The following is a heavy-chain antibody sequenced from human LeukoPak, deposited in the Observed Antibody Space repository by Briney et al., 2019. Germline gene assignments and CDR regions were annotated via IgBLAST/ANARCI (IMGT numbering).Heavy chain of an antibody. D-gene: IGHD2-15*01. Sequence: SVKVSCKASGYTFTSYAISWVRQAPGQGLEWMGRIIPIFGKANYAQKFQGRVTITADKSTSTAYMELRSLRSEDTAVYYCARSICSGGSCPRIHNPDYDYYGMDVWGQGTTVTVSS. CDR2: IIPIFGKA. CDR3: ARSICSGGSCPRIHNPDYDYYGMDV. CDR1: GYTFTSYA. V-gene: IGHV1-69*04. J-gene: IGHJ6*02.